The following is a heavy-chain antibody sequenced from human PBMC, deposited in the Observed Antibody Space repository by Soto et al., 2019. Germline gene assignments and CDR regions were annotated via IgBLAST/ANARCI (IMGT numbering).Heavy chain of an antibody. CDR1: GGTFSSYA. CDR3: ARSQGSSTSLEIYYYYYYGMDV. J-gene: IGHJ6*02. D-gene: IGHD2-2*01. CDR2: IIPISGTA. V-gene: IGHV1-69*01. Sequence: QVQLVQSGAEVKKPGSSVKVSCKASGGTFSSYAISWVRQAPGQGLEWMGGIIPISGTANYAQKFQGRVTITADESTITAYMELSSLISEDTAVYYCARSQGSSTSLEIYYYYYYGMDVLGQGTTVTVSS.